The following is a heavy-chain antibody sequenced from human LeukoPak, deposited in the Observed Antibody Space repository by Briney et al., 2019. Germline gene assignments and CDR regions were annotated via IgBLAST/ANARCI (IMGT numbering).Heavy chain of an antibody. Sequence: GGSLRLSCAASGFTFSSYGMHWVRQAPGKGLEWVAVISYDVGKKYYADSVKGRFTISRDNSKNTLYLQMNSLRAEDTAVYYCAKDDYYDTSGYRGWGQGTLVTVSS. CDR2: ISYDVGKK. CDR1: GFTFSSYG. CDR3: AKDDYYDTSGYRG. D-gene: IGHD3-22*01. J-gene: IGHJ4*02. V-gene: IGHV3-30*18.